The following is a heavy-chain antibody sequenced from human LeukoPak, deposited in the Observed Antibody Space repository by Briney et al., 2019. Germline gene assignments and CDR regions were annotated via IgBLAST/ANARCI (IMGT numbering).Heavy chain of an antibody. CDR1: GYTFTSYD. J-gene: IGHJ6*02. CDR3: AREGKVLRFLEWSLPYGMDV. Sequence: ASVKVSCKASGYTFTSYDINWVRQATGQGLEWMGWMNPNSGTTGYAQKFQGRVTMTRNTSISTAYMELSSLRSEDTAVYYCAREGKVLRFLEWSLPYGMDVWGQGTTVTVSS. D-gene: IGHD3-3*01. CDR2: MNPNSGTT. V-gene: IGHV1-8*01.